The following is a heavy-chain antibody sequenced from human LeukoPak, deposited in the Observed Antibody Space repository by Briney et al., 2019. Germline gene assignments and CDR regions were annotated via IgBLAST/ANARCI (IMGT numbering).Heavy chain of an antibody. J-gene: IGHJ4*02. Sequence: GGSLRLSCAVSGFSFGTYSMNWVRQAPGKGLEWVSSITSSGSYIYYADSVKGRFTISRDNANNSLYLQMNSLRAEDTAVYYCARERPRDYGGNSGVYFDYWGQGTLVTVSS. CDR1: GFSFGTYS. CDR2: ITSSGSYI. D-gene: IGHD4-23*01. CDR3: ARERPRDYGGNSGVYFDY. V-gene: IGHV3-21*01.